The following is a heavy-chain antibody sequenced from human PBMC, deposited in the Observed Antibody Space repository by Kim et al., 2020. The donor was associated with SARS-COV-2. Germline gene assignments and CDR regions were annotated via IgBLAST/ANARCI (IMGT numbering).Heavy chain of an antibody. J-gene: IGHJ6*02. Sequence: QKFQGRVTITADESTSTAYMERSSLRSEDTAVYYCARAGDVYYYYGMDVWGQGTTVTVSS. D-gene: IGHD7-27*01. V-gene: IGHV1-69*01. CDR3: ARAGDVYYYYGMDV.